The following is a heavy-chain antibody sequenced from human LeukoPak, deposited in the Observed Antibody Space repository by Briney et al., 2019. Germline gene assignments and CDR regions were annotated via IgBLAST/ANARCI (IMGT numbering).Heavy chain of an antibody. D-gene: IGHD1-1*01. Sequence: GASVKVSCKTSGYTFTDYYMHWVRQAPGQGLEWMGWINPNNGGTKYAQKFQGRVTMTRDTSISTAYMELSRLRSDDTAVYYCARPNWNDLHFDYWGQGTLVTVSS. CDR2: INPNNGGT. CDR3: ARPNWNDLHFDY. J-gene: IGHJ4*02. V-gene: IGHV1-2*02. CDR1: GYTFTDYY.